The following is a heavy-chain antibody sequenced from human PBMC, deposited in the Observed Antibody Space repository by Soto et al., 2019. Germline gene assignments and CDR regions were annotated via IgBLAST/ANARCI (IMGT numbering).Heavy chain of an antibody. V-gene: IGHV1-69*01. CDR1: GGTFSSYA. Sequence: VQLGQSGAEAKKPGSSVKVSYKASGGTFSSYAISWVRQAPGQGLEWMGGIIPISVTTNYAQTFQGRVTITADESTSTAYMELSSLRSEDTAVYYCARAQGSSTRLEINYYYCYGVDVWGQGTRVTVSS. D-gene: IGHD2-2*01. CDR2: IIPISVTT. J-gene: IGHJ6*02. CDR3: ARAQGSSTRLEINYYYCYGVDV.